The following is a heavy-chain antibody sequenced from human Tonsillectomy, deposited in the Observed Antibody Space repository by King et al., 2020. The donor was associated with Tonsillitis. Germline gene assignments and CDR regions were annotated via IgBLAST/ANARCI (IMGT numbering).Heavy chain of an antibody. Sequence: VQLQQWGAGLLKPSETLSLTCAVYGGSFSGYYWSWIRQPPGKGLEWIGEINHSGSTNYNPSLKSRVTISVDTSKNQFSLKLSSVTAADTAVYYCARGRRGYSYGSTTVYFDYWGQGTLVTVSS. CDR1: GGSFSGYY. CDR2: INHSGST. D-gene: IGHD5-18*01. J-gene: IGHJ4*02. V-gene: IGHV4-34*01. CDR3: ARGRRGYSYGSTTVYFDY.